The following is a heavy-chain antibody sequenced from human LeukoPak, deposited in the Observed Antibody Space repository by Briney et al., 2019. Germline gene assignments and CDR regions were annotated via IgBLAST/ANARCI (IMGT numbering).Heavy chain of an antibody. CDR1: GGSFGAYY. Sequence: SETLSLTCAVYGGSFGAYYWSWIRQPPGKGLEWIGEINHSGSTNYNPSLKSRVTISVDTSKNQFSLNLSSVTAADTAVYYCASAWELKPFDYWGQGTLVTVSS. V-gene: IGHV4-34*01. CDR2: INHSGST. CDR3: ASAWELKPFDY. D-gene: IGHD1-26*01. J-gene: IGHJ4*02.